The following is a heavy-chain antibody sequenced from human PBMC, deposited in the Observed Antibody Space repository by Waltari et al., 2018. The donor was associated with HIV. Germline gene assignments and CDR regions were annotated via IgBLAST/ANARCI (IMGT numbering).Heavy chain of an antibody. Sequence: QLQLQESGSGLVKPSQTLSLTCAVSGGSISSGGYSWSWIRQPPGKGLEWIGYIHHSGSNYQHPALKSRVTISVDRSKNQFSLKLSSVTAADTAVYYCARDTEYCSGGSCYYAFDIWGQGTMVTVSS. CDR3: ARDTEYCSGGSCYYAFDI. D-gene: IGHD2-15*01. CDR2: IHHSGSN. J-gene: IGHJ3*02. CDR1: GGSISSGGYS. V-gene: IGHV4-30-2*01.